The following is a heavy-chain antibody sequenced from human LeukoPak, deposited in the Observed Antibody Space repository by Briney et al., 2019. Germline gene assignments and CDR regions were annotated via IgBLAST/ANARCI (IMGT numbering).Heavy chain of an antibody. D-gene: IGHD1-1*01. V-gene: IGHV3-66*01. CDR3: ARGGTPGTTSWGYFDY. CDR2: IYSGGST. CDR1: GFTVSSNY. Sequence: PGGALRLSCAASGFTVSSNYMSWVRQAPGKGLEWVSVIYSGGSTYYADSVKGRFTLSRDNSKNTLYLQMNGLRAEDTAVYYCARGGTPGTTSWGYFDYWGQGTLVTVSS. J-gene: IGHJ4*02.